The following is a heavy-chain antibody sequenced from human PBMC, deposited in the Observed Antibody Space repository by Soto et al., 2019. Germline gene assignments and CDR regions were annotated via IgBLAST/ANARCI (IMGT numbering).Heavy chain of an antibody. CDR3: VRDLLGSGGHFDY. J-gene: IGHJ4*02. D-gene: IGHD7-27*01. CDR1: GFIFSSFG. Sequence: PGGSLRLSCAASGFIFSSFGMHWVRQAPGKGLEWVAHIWYDGSNTYYAHSVKGRFTISRDNSRNTVYLQMNSLRAEDTAVYHCVRDLLGSGGHFDYWGQGTPVTVSS. CDR2: IWYDGSNT. V-gene: IGHV3-33*01.